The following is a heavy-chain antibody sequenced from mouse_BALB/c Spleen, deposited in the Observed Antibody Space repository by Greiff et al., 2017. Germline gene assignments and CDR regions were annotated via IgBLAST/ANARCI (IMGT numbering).Heavy chain of an antibody. V-gene: IGHV1-69*02. Sequence: QVQLQQPGAELVKPGAPVKLSCKASGYTFTSYWMNWVKQRPGRGLEWIGRIDPSDSETHYNQKFKDKATLTVDKSSSTAYIQLSSLTSEDSAVYYCARWDRYDVYWYFDVWGAGTTVTVSS. CDR1: GYTFTSYW. CDR2: IDPSDSET. D-gene: IGHD2-14*01. J-gene: IGHJ1*01. CDR3: ARWDRYDVYWYFDV.